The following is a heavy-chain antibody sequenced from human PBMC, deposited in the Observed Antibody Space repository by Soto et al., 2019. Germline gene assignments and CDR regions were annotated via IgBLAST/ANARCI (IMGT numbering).Heavy chain of an antibody. Sequence: EVQLLESGGGLVQPGGSLRLSCAASGFTSSSYAMSWVRQAPGKGLEWVSAISGSGGSTYYADSVKGRFTISRDNSKNTLYLQMNSLRAEDTAVYYCAKDLGYGDYEGTDAFDIWGQGTMVTVSS. CDR1: GFTSSSYA. CDR3: AKDLGYGDYEGTDAFDI. CDR2: ISGSGGST. V-gene: IGHV3-23*01. J-gene: IGHJ3*02. D-gene: IGHD4-17*01.